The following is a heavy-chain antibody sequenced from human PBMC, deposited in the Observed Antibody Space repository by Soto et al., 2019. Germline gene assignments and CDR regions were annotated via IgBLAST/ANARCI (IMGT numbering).Heavy chain of an antibody. J-gene: IGHJ5*02. V-gene: IGHV1-69*01. Sequence: QVQLVQSGAEVKKPRSSVKVSCTASGGTFSSYAISWVRQAPGQGLEWMGGIIPIFGTANYAQKFQGRVTITADESTSTAYMELSSLRSEDTAVYYCARVTPYYESNWFDPWGQGTLVTVSS. CDR1: GGTFSSYA. D-gene: IGHD3-22*01. CDR2: IIPIFGTA. CDR3: ARVTPYYESNWFDP.